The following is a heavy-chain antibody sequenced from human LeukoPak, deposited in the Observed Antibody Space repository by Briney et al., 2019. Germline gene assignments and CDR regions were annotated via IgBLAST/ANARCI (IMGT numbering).Heavy chain of an antibody. J-gene: IGHJ4*02. CDR1: GGSISSSNW. CDR2: IYHSGST. Sequence: SETLSLTCAVSGGSISSSNWWSWVRQPPGKGLEWIGEIYHSGSTYYNPSLKSRVTISVDTSKNQFSLRLSSVTAADTAVYYCARRPRSSGSDDGPSGLDYWGQGTLVTVSS. V-gene: IGHV4-4*02. D-gene: IGHD3-22*01. CDR3: ARRPRSSGSDDGPSGLDY.